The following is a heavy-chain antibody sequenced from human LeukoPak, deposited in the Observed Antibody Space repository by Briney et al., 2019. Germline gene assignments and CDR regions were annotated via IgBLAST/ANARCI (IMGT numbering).Heavy chain of an antibody. J-gene: IGHJ6*03. CDR3: ARRYYYYYYMDV. CDR2: INHSGST. V-gene: IGHV4-34*01. Sequence: SETLSLTCAVYGGSFSGDYWSWIRQPPGMRLEWIGEINHSGSTNYNPSLKSRVTISVDTSKNQFSLKLSSETAADTAVYYCARRYYYYYYMDVWGKGTTVTVSS. CDR1: GGSFSGDY.